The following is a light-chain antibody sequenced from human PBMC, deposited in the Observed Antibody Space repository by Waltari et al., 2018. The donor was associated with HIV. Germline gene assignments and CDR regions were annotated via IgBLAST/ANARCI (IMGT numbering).Light chain of an antibody. CDR2: DVS. CDR3: SSYRTYGTLV. V-gene: IGLV2-14*01. J-gene: IGLJ3*02. Sequence: QSALTQPASVSGSPGQSITISCTGTTKDVGNYDYVSWYQNRPGKAPKLLIYDVSNRPSGVSGRCSGSKSGNTASLSISGLQAEDEADYFCSSYRTYGTLVFGGGTKLTVL. CDR1: TKDVGNYDY.